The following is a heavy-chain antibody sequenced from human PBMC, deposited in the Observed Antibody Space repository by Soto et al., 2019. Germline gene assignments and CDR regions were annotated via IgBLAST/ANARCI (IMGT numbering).Heavy chain of an antibody. CDR2: IWYDGSNK. D-gene: IGHD3-16*01. CDR1: GFSFGIYG. CDR3: ARAVGPFDY. V-gene: IGHV3-33*01. J-gene: IGHJ4*02. Sequence: ESGGGVVQPGRSLRLSCAASGFSFGIYGMHWVRQAPGKGLEWVAVIWYDGSNKYYADSVKGRFTISRDNSKNTLYLQMNRLRAEDTAVYYCARAVGPFDYWGQGTLVTVSS.